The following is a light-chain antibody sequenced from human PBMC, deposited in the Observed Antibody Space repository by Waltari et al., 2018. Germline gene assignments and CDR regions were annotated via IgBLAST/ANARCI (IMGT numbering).Light chain of an antibody. CDR2: DDD. Sequence: SYVLTQSPSVSVAPGQTATITCGGDNIQMKIVQWYQQRPGQAPLLVIYDDDNRPSGIPERFSGSNSGNTASLTSSRVEVGDEADFYCQVWDTATEHVVFGGGTKLTVL. J-gene: IGLJ2*01. CDR1: NIQMKI. V-gene: IGLV3-21*02. CDR3: QVWDTATEHVV.